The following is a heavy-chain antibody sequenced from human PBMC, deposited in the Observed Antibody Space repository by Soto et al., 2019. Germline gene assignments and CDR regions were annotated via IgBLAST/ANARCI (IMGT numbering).Heavy chain of an antibody. CDR2: IYYSGST. CDR3: ASGGIAARSLFDY. V-gene: IGHV4-59*01. Sequence: SETLSLTCTVSGGSISSYYWSWIRQPPGKGLEWIGYIYYSGSTNYNPSLKSRVTISVDTSKNQFSLKLSSGTAADTAVYYCASGGIAARSLFDYWGQGTLVTVSS. CDR1: GGSISSYY. J-gene: IGHJ4*02. D-gene: IGHD6-6*01.